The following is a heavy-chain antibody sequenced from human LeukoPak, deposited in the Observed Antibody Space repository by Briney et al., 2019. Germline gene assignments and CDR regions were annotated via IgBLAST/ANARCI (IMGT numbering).Heavy chain of an antibody. J-gene: IGHJ5*02. CDR2: INTDGSST. CDR1: GFTFSSYS. CDR3: AKDMSTVTMTPRA. D-gene: IGHD4-17*01. Sequence: GGSLRLSCAASGFTFSSYSMNWVRQAPGKGLVWVSRINTDGSSTSYADSVKGRFTISRDNAKNTLYLQMNSLRAEDTAVYYCAKDMSTVTMTPRAWGQGTLVTVSS. V-gene: IGHV3-74*01.